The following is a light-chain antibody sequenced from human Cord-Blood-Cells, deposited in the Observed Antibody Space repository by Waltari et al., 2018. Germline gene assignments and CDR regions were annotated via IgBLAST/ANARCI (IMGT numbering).Light chain of an antibody. J-gene: IGKJ5*01. CDR2: DAS. Sequence: IVLTKSPATLSLSPGERATLSCRASQSVSSYLAWYQQKPGQAPRLLIYDASNRATGIPARFSGSGSGTDFTLTISSLEPEDFAVYYCQQRSYWGLITFGQGTRLEIK. CDR1: QSVSSY. CDR3: QQRSYWGLIT. V-gene: IGKV3-11*01.